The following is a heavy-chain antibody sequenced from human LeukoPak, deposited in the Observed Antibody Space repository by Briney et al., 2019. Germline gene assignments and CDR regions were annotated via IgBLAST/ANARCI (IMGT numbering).Heavy chain of an antibody. CDR3: ARLSPYYYGSGSPLSTGGFDY. Sequence: SETLSLTCTVSGGSISSGGYYWSWIRQHPGKGLEWIGYIYYSGSTYYNPSLKSRVTISVDTSKNQFSLKLSSVTAADTAVYYCARLSPYYYGSGSPLSTGGFDYWGQGTLVTVSS. D-gene: IGHD3-10*01. CDR1: GGSISSGGYY. V-gene: IGHV4-31*03. CDR2: IYYSGST. J-gene: IGHJ4*02.